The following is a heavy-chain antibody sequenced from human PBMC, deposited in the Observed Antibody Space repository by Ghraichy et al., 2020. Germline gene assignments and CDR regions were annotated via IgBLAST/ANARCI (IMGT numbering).Heavy chain of an antibody. CDR2: ISAYNGNT. V-gene: IGHV1-18*01. D-gene: IGHD6-13*01. Sequence: ASVKVSCKASGYTFTSYGISWVRQAPGQGLEWMGWISAYNGNTNYAQKLQGRVTMTTDTSTSTAYMELRSLRSDDTAVYYCARDAGGRHSSSWSPAHYWGQGTLVTVSS. J-gene: IGHJ4*02. CDR1: GYTFTSYG. CDR3: ARDAGGRHSSSWSPAHY.